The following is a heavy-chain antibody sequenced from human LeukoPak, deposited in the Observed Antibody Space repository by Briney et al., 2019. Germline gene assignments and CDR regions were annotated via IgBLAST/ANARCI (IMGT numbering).Heavy chain of an antibody. CDR3: ARESNSGYYLSY. J-gene: IGHJ4*02. D-gene: IGHD3-22*01. CDR1: GFTVSSNY. CDR2: IYSNGRT. V-gene: IGHV3-66*01. Sequence: PGGSLRLSCAASGFTVSSNYMSWVRQAPGKGLEWVSVIYSNGRTYYSDSVRGRFTISRDNSKNALYLQMNSLRVEETAVYYCARESNSGYYLSYWGQGTLVTVSS.